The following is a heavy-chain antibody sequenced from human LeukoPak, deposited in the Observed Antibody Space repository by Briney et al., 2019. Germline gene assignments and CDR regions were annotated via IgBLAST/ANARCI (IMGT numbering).Heavy chain of an antibody. Sequence: LSGRSLRPSCPASGSTFSKNGMHWVRQPPGKGREYVSSISGDGGSTKYYANSVKGRFTISRDNSKNMLYLQMGSLRTEDMAVYYCARVGPNGDNWLYFFDSWGQGALVTVSS. CDR2: ISGDGGSTK. J-gene: IGHJ4*02. D-gene: IGHD5-24*01. V-gene: IGHV3-64*01. CDR1: GSTFSKNG. CDR3: ARVGPNGDNWLYFFDS.